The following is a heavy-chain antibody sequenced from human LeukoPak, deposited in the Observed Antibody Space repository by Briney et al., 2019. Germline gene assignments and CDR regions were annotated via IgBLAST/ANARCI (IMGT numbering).Heavy chain of an antibody. J-gene: IGHJ4*02. V-gene: IGHV3-53*01. CDR1: GFTVSSNY. CDR2: IYSGGST. Sequence: GGSLRLSCAASGFTVSSNYMSWVRQAPGKGLEWVSVIYSGGSTYYADSVKGRFTISRDNSKNTLYLQMNSLRAEDTAVYYCAKENDFWSGRAFDYWGQGTLVTVSS. D-gene: IGHD3-3*01. CDR3: AKENDFWSGRAFDY.